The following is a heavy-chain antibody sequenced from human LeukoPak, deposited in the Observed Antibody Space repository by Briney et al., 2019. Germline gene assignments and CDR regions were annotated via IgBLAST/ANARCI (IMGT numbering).Heavy chain of an antibody. Sequence: ASVKVSCKASGYTFTGYYMHWVRQAPGQGLEWMGWINPNSGGTNYAQRLQGRVTMTTDTSTRTAYMELRSLRSDDTAVYYCARNNSGSYFLGIGDAFDIWGQGTMVTVSS. CDR1: GYTFTGYY. D-gene: IGHD1-26*01. V-gene: IGHV1-2*02. CDR2: INPNSGGT. CDR3: ARNNSGSYFLGIGDAFDI. J-gene: IGHJ3*02.